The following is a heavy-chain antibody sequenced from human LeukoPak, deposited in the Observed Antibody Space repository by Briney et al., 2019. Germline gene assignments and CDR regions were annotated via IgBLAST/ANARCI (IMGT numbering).Heavy chain of an antibody. V-gene: IGHV4-39*01. CDR1: GGSISSSSYY. D-gene: IGHD5-12*01. J-gene: IGHJ4*02. Sequence: PSETLSLTCTVPGGSISSSSYYWGWIRQPPGKGLEWIGSIYYSGSTYYNPSLKSRVTISVDTSKNQFSLKLSSVTAADTAVYFCARRGGRGNIVARASDYWGQGTLVTVSS. CDR3: ARRGGRGNIVARASDY. CDR2: IYYSGST.